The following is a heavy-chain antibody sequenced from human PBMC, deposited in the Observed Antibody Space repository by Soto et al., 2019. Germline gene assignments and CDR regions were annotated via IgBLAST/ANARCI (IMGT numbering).Heavy chain of an antibody. CDR1: GGSFSGYY. CDR3: ARGPRRRGYYGDLSPPSGYFDY. CDR2: INHSGST. D-gene: IGHD4-17*01. Sequence: NPSETLSLTCAVYGGSFSGYYWSWIRQPPGKGLEWIGEINHSGSTNYNPSLKSRVTISVDTSKNQFSLKLSSVTAADTAVYYCARGPRRRGYYGDLSPPSGYFDYWGQGTLVTVSS. J-gene: IGHJ4*02. V-gene: IGHV4-34*01.